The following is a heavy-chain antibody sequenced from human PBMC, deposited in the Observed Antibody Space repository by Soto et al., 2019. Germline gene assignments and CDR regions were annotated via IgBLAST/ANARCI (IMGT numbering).Heavy chain of an antibody. CDR1: GASISGFY. CDR3: VRDGTKTLRDWFDP. Sequence: PSETLSLTCTVSGASISGFYWSWIRKSAGKGLEWIGRIYATGTTDYNPSLKSRVMMSVDTSKKQFSLKLRSETAAGTAVYYCVRDGTKTLRDWFDPWGQGISVTVSS. D-gene: IGHD1-1*01. J-gene: IGHJ5*02. V-gene: IGHV4-4*07. CDR2: IYATGTT.